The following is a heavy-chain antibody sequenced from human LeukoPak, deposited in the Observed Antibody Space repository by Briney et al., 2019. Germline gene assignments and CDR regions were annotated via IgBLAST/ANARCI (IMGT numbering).Heavy chain of an antibody. CDR2: IVVGSGNT. CDR1: GFTFTSSA. V-gene: IGHV1-58*01. CDR3: AAVENYYDTPGAFDI. J-gene: IGHJ3*02. D-gene: IGHD3-22*01. Sequence: SVKVSCKASGFTFTSSAVQWVRQARGQRLEWIGWIVVGSGNTNYAQKFQERVTITRDMSTSTAYMELSSLRSEDTAVYYCAAVENYYDTPGAFDIWGQGTMATVSS.